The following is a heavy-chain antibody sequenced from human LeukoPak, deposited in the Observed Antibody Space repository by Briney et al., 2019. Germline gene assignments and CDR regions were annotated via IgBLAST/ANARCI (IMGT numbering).Heavy chain of an antibody. D-gene: IGHD3-3*02. CDR1: GGSISSGDYY. V-gene: IGHV4-30-4*01. J-gene: IGHJ3*02. CDR3: ARVSGTYDAFDI. CDR2: IYYSGST. Sequence: SETLSLTCTVSGGSISSGDYYWSWIRQPPGKGLEWIGYIYYSGSTYYNPSLKSRVTISVDTSKNEFSLKLSSVTAADTAVYYCARVSGTYDAFDIWGQGTMVTVSS.